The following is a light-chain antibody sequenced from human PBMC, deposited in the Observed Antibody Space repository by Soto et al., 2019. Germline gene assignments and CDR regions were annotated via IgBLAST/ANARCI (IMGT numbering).Light chain of an antibody. Sequence: DIQMTQSPSTLSASIGYRVTITCRSSESIRTWLAWYQHKPGKAPKFLIYDASTLESGVPSRFSGSGSGTEFTLTISSLQHDDFATYYCQQYNNYPRTFGQGTKADIK. J-gene: IGKJ1*01. CDR3: QQYNNYPRT. V-gene: IGKV1-5*01. CDR2: DAS. CDR1: ESIRTW.